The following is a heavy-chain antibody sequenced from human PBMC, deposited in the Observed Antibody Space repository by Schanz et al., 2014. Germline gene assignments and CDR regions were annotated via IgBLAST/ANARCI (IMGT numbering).Heavy chain of an antibody. J-gene: IGHJ4*02. CDR1: GFTFSSYW. D-gene: IGHD6-25*01. CDR2: IKQDGSEK. V-gene: IGHV3-7*03. CDR3: AKDSGLTYFDS. Sequence: EVQLVESGGGLVQPGGSLRLSCAASGFTFSSYWMSWVRQAPGKGLEWVANIKQDGSEKYYVDSVKGRFTISRDNSKSSLYLHMHSLRPEDTAVYFCAKDSGLTYFDSWGQGTLVTVSS.